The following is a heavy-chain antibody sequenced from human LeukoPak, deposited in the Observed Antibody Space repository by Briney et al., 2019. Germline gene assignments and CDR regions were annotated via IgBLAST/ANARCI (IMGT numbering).Heavy chain of an antibody. CDR2: INPNSGGT. D-gene: IGHD6-19*01. J-gene: IGHJ4*02. CDR1: GYTFTGYY. V-gene: IGHV1-2*02. Sequence: ASVKVSCKASGYTFTGYYMHWVRQAPGRGLEWMGWINPNSGGTNYAQKFQGRVTMTRDTSISTAYMELSRLRSDDTAVYYCARVGYSSGWYDYWGQGTLVTVSS. CDR3: ARVGYSSGWYDY.